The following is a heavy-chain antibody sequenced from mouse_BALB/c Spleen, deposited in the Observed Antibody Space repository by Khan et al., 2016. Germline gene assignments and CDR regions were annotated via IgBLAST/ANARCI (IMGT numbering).Heavy chain of an antibody. V-gene: IGHV14-3*02. Sequence: VRLQLSGAELVKPGASVKLSCTASGFNIKDTYMHWVKQRPEQGLEWIGRIDPANGNTKYDPKFQGKATITADTYSNTAYLQLSSMTSVDTAVYSCARFDGRGAMDYWGQGTSVTVSS. D-gene: IGHD2-3*01. CDR2: IDPANGNT. CDR3: ARFDGRGAMDY. J-gene: IGHJ4*01. CDR1: GFNIKDTY.